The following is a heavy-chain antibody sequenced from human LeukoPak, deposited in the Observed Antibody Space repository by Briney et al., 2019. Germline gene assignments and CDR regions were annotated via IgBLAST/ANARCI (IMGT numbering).Heavy chain of an antibody. CDR2: IYTSGST. J-gene: IGHJ3*02. D-gene: IGHD3-3*01. Sequence: SETLSLTCTVSGGSISSYYWSWIRQPAGKGLEWIGRIYTSGSTNYNPSLKSRVTMSVGKSKNQFSLKLSSVTAADTAVYYCARDRPPYYDFWSGYEDAFDIWGQGTMVTVSS. CDR1: GGSISSYY. V-gene: IGHV4-4*07. CDR3: ARDRPPYYDFWSGYEDAFDI.